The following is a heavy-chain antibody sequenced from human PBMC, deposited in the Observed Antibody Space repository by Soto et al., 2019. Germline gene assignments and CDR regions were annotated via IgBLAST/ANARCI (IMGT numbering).Heavy chain of an antibody. CDR3: THRPLPYSHSFDY. Sequence: QITFKESGPMLVKPTETLTLTCTFSGFSLSTRGVGVGCIRQPPGKALEWLALLYWDDDNRYSPSLGSRVTITKDTPQNQVVLTLTNLDPVDTATYYCTHRPLPYSHSFDYWGQGALVTVS. V-gene: IGHV2-5*02. CDR2: LYWDDDN. CDR1: GFSLSTRGVG. D-gene: IGHD4-4*01. J-gene: IGHJ4*02.